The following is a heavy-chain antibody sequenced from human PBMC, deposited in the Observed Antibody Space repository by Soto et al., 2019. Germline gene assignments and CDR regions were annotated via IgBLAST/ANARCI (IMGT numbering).Heavy chain of an antibody. CDR1: GYTFTSYG. CDR3: AGAGSVYAILGYFQH. J-gene: IGHJ1*01. Sequence: QVQLVQSGAEVKKPGASVKVSCKASGYTFTSYGISWVRQAPGQGLERMGWISAYNGNTNDAQQLQGRVTMTTDTSASTAYMELRSLRSDDTAVYYCAGAGSVYAILGYFQHGGQGTLVAVSS. V-gene: IGHV1-18*01. CDR2: ISAYNGNT. D-gene: IGHD2-8*01.